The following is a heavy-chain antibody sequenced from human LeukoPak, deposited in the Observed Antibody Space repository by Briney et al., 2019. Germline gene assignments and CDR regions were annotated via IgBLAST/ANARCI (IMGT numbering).Heavy chain of an antibody. J-gene: IGHJ5*02. CDR3: ARDSYDSSGGDRFDP. V-gene: IGHV4-31*03. CDR2: IYYSGST. Sequence: SETLSLTCTVSGGSISSGGYYWSWIRQHPGKGLEWIGYIYYSGSTYYNPSLKSRVTISVDTSKNQFSLKLSSETAADTAVYYCARDSYDSSGGDRFDPWGQGTLVTVSS. CDR1: GGSISSGGYY. D-gene: IGHD3-22*01.